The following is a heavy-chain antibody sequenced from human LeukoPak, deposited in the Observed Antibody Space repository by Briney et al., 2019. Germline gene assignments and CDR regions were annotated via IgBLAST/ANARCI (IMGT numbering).Heavy chain of an antibody. Sequence: ASVKVSCKASGYTFTSYDINWVRQATGQGLEWMAWISAYNGNTNYVQKFQGRVSMTTDTPRSTAYMELRSLRSDDTAVYFCARMTAEIGYCSSTSCSHFDYWGQGTLVTVSS. D-gene: IGHD2-2*01. CDR3: ARMTAEIGYCSSTSCSHFDY. CDR2: ISAYNGNT. V-gene: IGHV1-18*01. CDR1: GYTFTSYD. J-gene: IGHJ4*02.